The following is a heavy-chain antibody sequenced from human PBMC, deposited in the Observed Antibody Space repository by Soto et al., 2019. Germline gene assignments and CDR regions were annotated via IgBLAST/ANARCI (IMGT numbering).Heavy chain of an antibody. Sequence: GGSLRLSCAVSGITFSSYWMHWVRQAPGKGLVWVSRINTDGSGTSYADSVKGRFTISRDNAKNTLYLQMNSLRAEDTAVYYCARDPNLYIAATGNLDAFDIWGQGTMVTV. CDR1: GITFSSYW. D-gene: IGHD6-13*01. CDR2: INTDGSGT. J-gene: IGHJ3*02. CDR3: ARDPNLYIAATGNLDAFDI. V-gene: IGHV3-74*01.